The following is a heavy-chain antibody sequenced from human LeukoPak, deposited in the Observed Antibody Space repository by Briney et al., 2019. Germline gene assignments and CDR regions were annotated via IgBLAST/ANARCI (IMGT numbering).Heavy chain of an antibody. CDR3: ARGRYDSSQWLALY. D-gene: IGHD6-19*01. V-gene: IGHV3-21*01. CDR2: ISSSSSYI. Sequence: GGSLRLSCAASGFAFSSYSMNWVRQAPGKGLEWVSSISSSSSYIYYADSVKGRFTISRDNAKNSLYLQMNSLRAEDTAVYYCARGRYDSSQWLALYWGQGTLVTVSS. CDR1: GFAFSSYS. J-gene: IGHJ4*02.